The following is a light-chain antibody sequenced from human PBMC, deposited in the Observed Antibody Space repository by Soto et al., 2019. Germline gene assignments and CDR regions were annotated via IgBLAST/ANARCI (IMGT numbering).Light chain of an antibody. CDR1: QSITSTF. Sequence: EIVLTQSPGTLSFSPGERATLSCRASQSITSTFLAWYQQRPGQAPRLLIYGASSRATGVQDRFSGSGSGTDFTLTISRLEPEDFAVYYCQRYGSSWTFGQGTTVEIK. CDR2: GAS. J-gene: IGKJ1*01. V-gene: IGKV3-20*01. CDR3: QRYGSSWT.